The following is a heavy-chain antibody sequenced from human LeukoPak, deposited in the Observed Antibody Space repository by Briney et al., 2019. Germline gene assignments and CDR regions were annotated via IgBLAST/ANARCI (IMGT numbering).Heavy chain of an antibody. CDR2: IYYSGST. V-gene: IGHV4-59*01. J-gene: IGHJ5*02. D-gene: IGHD3-10*01. Sequence: SETLSPACTVFGGSITSYSWAWIRQPPGKELEWIGYIYYSGSTNYNPSLKSRVTISIDTSMNQFSLKLSSVTAADTAVYYCARLMNTSCYNYWSDPWGEPSLVTVSS. CDR1: GGSITSYS. CDR3: ARLMNTSCYNYWSDP.